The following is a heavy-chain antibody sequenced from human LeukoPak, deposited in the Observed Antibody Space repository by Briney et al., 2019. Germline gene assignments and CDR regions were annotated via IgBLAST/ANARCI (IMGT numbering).Heavy chain of an antibody. J-gene: IGHJ6*03. Sequence: GGSLRLSCAASGFTFSSYSMNWVRQAPGKGLEWVSSISSSSSYIYYADSVKGRFTISRDNAKNSLYLQMNSLRAEDTAVYYCARDGLAAAAGYYYYYYYMDVWGKGTTVTISS. CDR2: ISSSSSYI. V-gene: IGHV3-21*01. CDR1: GFTFSSYS. CDR3: ARDGLAAAAGYYYYYYYMDV. D-gene: IGHD6-13*01.